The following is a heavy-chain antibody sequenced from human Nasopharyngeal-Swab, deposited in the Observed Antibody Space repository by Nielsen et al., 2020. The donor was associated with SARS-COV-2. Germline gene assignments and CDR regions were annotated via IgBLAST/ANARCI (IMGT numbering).Heavy chain of an antibody. D-gene: IGHD3-10*01. CDR1: GGTFSSYG. CDR2: IIPFLGIA. CDR3: ARVGRASLSGWLDP. J-gene: IGHJ5*02. Sequence: SVKVSCKASGGTFSSYGISWVRQAPGQGLEWMGRIIPFLGIANYARKFQGRVTITADKSTSTAYMELSSLRSEDTAVYYCARVGRASLSGWLDPWGQGTLVTVSS. V-gene: IGHV1-69*04.